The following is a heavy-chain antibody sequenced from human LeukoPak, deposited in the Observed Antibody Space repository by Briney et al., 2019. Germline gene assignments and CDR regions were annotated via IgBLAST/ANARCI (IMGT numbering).Heavy chain of an antibody. D-gene: IGHD2-21*02. J-gene: IGHJ2*01. CDR3: ARNTWGAYCGGDCYDWYFDL. CDR2: ISYSGST. V-gene: IGHV4-59*08. Sequence: SETLSLTCTVSGGSIGRYYWNWIRQPPGKGLEWIGYISYSGSTNYNPSLKSRVTISVDTSKNQFSLKLSSVTAADTAVYYCARNTWGAYCGGDCYDWYFDLWGRGTLVTVSS. CDR1: GGSIGRYY.